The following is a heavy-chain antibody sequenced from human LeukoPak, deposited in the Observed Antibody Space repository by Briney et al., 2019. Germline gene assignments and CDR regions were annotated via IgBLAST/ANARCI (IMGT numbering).Heavy chain of an antibody. CDR3: AREGRTMVRGVDYYYYGMDV. J-gene: IGHJ6*02. CDR1: GYTFTSYG. Sequence: VASVKVSCKAPGYTFTSYGISWVRQAPGQGLEWMGWISAYNGNTNYAQKLQGRVTMTTDTSTSTAYMELRSLRSDDTAVYYCAREGRTMVRGVDYYYYGMDVWGQGTTVTVSS. CDR2: ISAYNGNT. D-gene: IGHD3-10*01. V-gene: IGHV1-18*01.